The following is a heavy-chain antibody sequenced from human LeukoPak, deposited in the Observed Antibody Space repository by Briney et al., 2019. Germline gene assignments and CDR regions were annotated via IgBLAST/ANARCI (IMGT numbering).Heavy chain of an antibody. CDR2: VHQTGSP. Sequence: PSETLSLTCDVSGSSVNSDQYWGWMRHSPGAGLEWIGSVHQTGSPYYNPSLGSRVSLSIDSTKNSFSLRLTSVTVADTAVYYCAMLRLGELSLLANAYDIWGQGTMVIVSS. CDR3: AMLRLGELSLLANAYDI. D-gene: IGHD3-16*02. J-gene: IGHJ3*02. V-gene: IGHV4-38-2*01. CDR1: GSSVNSDQY.